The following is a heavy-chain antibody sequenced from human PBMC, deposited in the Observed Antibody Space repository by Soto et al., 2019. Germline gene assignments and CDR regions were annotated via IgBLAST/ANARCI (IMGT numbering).Heavy chain of an antibody. Sequence: GWSLRLSCAASVFTFISYWMSWVRQAPGKGLEWVANIKQDGSEKYYVDSVKGRFTISRDNAKNSLYLQMNSLRAEDTAVYYCAREGSSSAYYGMDVWGQGTTVTVSS. V-gene: IGHV3-7*03. CDR3: AREGSSSAYYGMDV. CDR2: IKQDGSEK. D-gene: IGHD6-6*01. CDR1: VFTFISYW. J-gene: IGHJ6*02.